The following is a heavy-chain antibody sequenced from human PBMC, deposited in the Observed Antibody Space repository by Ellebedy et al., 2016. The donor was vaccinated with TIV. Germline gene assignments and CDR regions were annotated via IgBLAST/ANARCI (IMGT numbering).Heavy chain of an antibody. D-gene: IGHD6-13*01. J-gene: IGHJ4*02. V-gene: IGHV4-34*01. CDR2: INHSGST. Sequence: SETLSLXXAFYGASFSTYYWTWIRQPPGKGLEWIGEINHSGSTNYNPSLKSRVTISVDTSKNQFSLKLSSVTAADTAVYYCARRGAQQLYYWGQGTLVTVSS. CDR1: GASFSTYY. CDR3: ARRGAQQLYY.